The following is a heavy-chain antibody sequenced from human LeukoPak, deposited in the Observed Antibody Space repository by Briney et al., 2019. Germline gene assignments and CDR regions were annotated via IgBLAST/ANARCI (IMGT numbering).Heavy chain of an antibody. D-gene: IGHD3-10*01. CDR3: ARDNDPGGIWFGGYNWFDP. J-gene: IGHJ5*02. V-gene: IGHV4-61*10. CDR1: AGSITSASYY. Sequence: SQTLSLTCTVSAGSITSASYYWSWIRQPAGKGLEWIGYIYYSGSTNYNPSLKSRVTISVDTSKNHFSLKLSSVTAADTAVYYCARDNDPGGIWFGGYNWFDPWGQGTLVTVSS. CDR2: IYYSGST.